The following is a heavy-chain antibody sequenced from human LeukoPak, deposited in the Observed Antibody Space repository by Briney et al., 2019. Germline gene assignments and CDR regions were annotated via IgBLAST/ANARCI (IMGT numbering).Heavy chain of an antibody. CDR2: INHSGST. CDR1: GGSFSGYY. Sequence: PSETLSPTCAVYGGSFSGYYWSWIRQPPGKGLEWIGEINHSGSTNYNPSLKSRVTISVDTSKNQFSLKLSSVTAADTAVYYCARHVRKRGIAVAGTPGWFDPWGQGTLVTVSS. CDR3: ARHVRKRGIAVAGTPGWFDP. V-gene: IGHV4-34*01. J-gene: IGHJ5*02. D-gene: IGHD6-19*01.